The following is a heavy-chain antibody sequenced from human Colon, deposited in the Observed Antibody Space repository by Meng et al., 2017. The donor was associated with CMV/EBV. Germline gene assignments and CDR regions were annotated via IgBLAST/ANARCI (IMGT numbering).Heavy chain of an antibody. J-gene: IGHJ4*02. V-gene: IGHV3-74*03. CDR1: GFTFRNYA. CDR3: ARDVSSLGDY. CDR2: IDGGGTHI. D-gene: IGHD5/OR15-5a*01. Sequence: VQLGGAGGGLVQPGWSLSMSCAASGFTFRNYAMHWVRQAPGEGLLWVSRIDGGGTHITYVDSVKGRFTVSRDNAKNTLYLQMNSLRVEDTAVYYCARDVSSLGDYWGQGTLVTVSS.